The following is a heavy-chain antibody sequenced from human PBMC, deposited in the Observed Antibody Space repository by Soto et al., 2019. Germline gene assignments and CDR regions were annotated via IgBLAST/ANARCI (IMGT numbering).Heavy chain of an antibody. V-gene: IGHV4-59*08. CDR1: GGSIISYY. D-gene: IGHD3-10*01. CDR2: IYYSGST. J-gene: IGHJ4*02. CDR3: ARHNYGSGSTYFDY. Sequence: PSETLSLTCTVSGGSIISYYWSWILQPPGKGLEWIGYIYYSGSTNYNPSLKSRVTISADTSKNQFSLKLNSMTAADTAVYYCARHNYGSGSTYFDYWGQGTLVTAPQ.